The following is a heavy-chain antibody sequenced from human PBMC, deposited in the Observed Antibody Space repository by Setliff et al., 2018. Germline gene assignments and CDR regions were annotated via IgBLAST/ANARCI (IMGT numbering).Heavy chain of an antibody. V-gene: IGHV3-7*01. CDR1: GFTFSSNN. Sequence: GGSLRLSCAASGFTFSSNNMHCVRQAPGKGLEWVANIKQDGSEKYYVDSVKGRFTVSRDNAKNSLYLQMNSLRAEDKAVYYCARDKLRFLENWFDSWGQGTLVTVSS. J-gene: IGHJ5*01. D-gene: IGHD3-3*01. CDR3: ARDKLRFLENWFDS. CDR2: IKQDGSEK.